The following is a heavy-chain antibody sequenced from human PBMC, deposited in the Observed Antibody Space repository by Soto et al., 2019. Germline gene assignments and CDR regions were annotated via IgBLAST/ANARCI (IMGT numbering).Heavy chain of an antibody. J-gene: IGHJ5*02. CDR1: GVCFSTFW. V-gene: IGHV3-7*02. CDR3: VSGIRDVST. Sequence: GGSLELSCATSGVCFSTFWLNWVGQGPGRGLEWVANINQDGSEKYYVDSVKGRFTISRDNAQNSLYLQMNSLRAEDTAVYYCVSGIRDVSTWGQGTMVSVSS. D-gene: IGHD2-15*01. CDR2: INQDGSEK.